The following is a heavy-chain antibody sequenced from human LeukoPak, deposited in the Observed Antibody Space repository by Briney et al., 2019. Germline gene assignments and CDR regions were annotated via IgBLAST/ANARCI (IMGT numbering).Heavy chain of an antibody. CDR2: IYWNDGK. V-gene: IGHV2-5*01. Sequence: SGPTLVKPTQTLTLTCTFSGFSLSTSGVGVGWIRQPPGKALEWLALIYWNDGKRYSPSLKSRLTITKDTSKNQVVLTMTNMDPVDTATYYCARSAAYGDYLSVLDYWGQGTLVTVSS. D-gene: IGHD4-17*01. CDR1: GFSLSTSGVG. CDR3: ARSAAYGDYLSVLDY. J-gene: IGHJ4*02.